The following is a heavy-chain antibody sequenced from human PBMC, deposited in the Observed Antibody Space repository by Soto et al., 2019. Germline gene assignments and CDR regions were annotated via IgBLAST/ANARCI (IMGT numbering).Heavy chain of an antibody. CDR2: ISAYNGNT. D-gene: IGHD4-17*01. J-gene: IGHJ3*02. CDR3: ARDGYGDYFPDAFDI. Sequence: VKVSCKASGYTFTSYGISWVRQAPGQGLEWMGWISAYNGNTNYAQKLQGRVTMTTDTSTSTAYMELRSLRSDDTAVYYCARDGYGDYFPDAFDIWGQGTMVTVSS. CDR1: GYTFTSYG. V-gene: IGHV1-18*01.